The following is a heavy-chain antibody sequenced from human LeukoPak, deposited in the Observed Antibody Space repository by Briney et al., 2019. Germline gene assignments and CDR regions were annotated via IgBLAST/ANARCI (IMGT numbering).Heavy chain of an antibody. D-gene: IGHD3-16*02. CDR3: AKESYYDYVWGSYRYTTQFDY. Sequence: GGTLRLSCAASGFTFSSYGMSWVRQAPGKGLEWVSAISGSGGSTYYADSVKGRFTISRDNSKNTLYLQMNSLRAEDTAVYYCAKESYYDYVWGSYRYTTQFDYWGQGTLVTVSS. CDR1: GFTFSSYG. CDR2: ISGSGGST. J-gene: IGHJ4*02. V-gene: IGHV3-23*01.